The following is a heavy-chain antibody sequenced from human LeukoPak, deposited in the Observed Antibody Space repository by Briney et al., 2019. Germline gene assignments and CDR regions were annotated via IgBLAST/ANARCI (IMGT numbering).Heavy chain of an antibody. Sequence: GESLKISCKGSGYSFTSYWIGWARQMPGKGLEWMGIIYPGDSDTRYSPSFQGQVTISADKSINTAYLEWSSLKASDTAIYYCARQGAAGKYYYYYMDVWGKGTTVTVSS. D-gene: IGHD6-13*01. V-gene: IGHV5-51*01. CDR3: ARQGAAGKYYYYYMDV. J-gene: IGHJ6*03. CDR1: GYSFTSYW. CDR2: IYPGDSDT.